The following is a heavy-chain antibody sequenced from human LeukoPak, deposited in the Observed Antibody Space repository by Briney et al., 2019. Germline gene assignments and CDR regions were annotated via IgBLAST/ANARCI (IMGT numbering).Heavy chain of an antibody. D-gene: IGHD6-13*01. J-gene: IGHJ5*02. Sequence: SETLSLTCTVSGGSISSGDYYWSWIRQPPGKGLEWIGYIYYSGSTYYNPSLKSRVTISVDTPKNQFSLKLSSVTAADTAVYYCARAIAAAGRFDPWGQGTLVTVSS. V-gene: IGHV4-30-4*08. CDR3: ARAIAAAGRFDP. CDR2: IYYSGST. CDR1: GGSISSGDYY.